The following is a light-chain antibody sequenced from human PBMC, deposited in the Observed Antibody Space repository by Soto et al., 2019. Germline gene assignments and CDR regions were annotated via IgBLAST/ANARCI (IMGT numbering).Light chain of an antibody. CDR2: TAS. CDR1: QSISSY. J-gene: IGKJ5*01. V-gene: IGKV1-39*01. CDR3: QQSYTTPIT. Sequence: DIQMTQSPSSLSASVGDRVTITCRASQSISSYLNWYQQKPGKAPKLLIYTASSLQSGVPARFSGSGSGTDFTLTINSLQPGDFATYFCQQSYTTPITFGRGTRLEIK.